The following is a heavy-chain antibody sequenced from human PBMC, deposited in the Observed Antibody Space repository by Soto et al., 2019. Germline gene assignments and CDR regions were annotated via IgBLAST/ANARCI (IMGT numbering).Heavy chain of an antibody. J-gene: IGHJ5*02. V-gene: IGHV4-59*08. CDR3: ARVRGIAAHNWFDP. D-gene: IGHD6-13*01. Sequence: PSETLSLTCTVSGGSISSYYWSWIRQPPGKGLEWIGYSYYSGSTNYNPSLKSRVTISVDTSKNQFSLKLSSVTAADTAVYYCARVRGIAAHNWFDPWGQGTLVTVSS. CDR2: SYYSGST. CDR1: GGSISSYY.